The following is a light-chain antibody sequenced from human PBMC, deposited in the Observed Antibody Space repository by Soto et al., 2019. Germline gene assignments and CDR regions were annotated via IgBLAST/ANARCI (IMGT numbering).Light chain of an antibody. CDR3: GSYTNRGTLGVV. Sequence: QSALTQPASVSGSPGQSITISCTGTSSDVGAYNFVSWYQHHPGKAPKLIIYDVNNRPSGVSNRFSGSKSGNTASLTISGLQAEDEADYYCGSYTNRGTLGVVFGGGTKLTVL. CDR1: SSDVGAYNF. CDR2: DVN. V-gene: IGLV2-14*01. J-gene: IGLJ2*01.